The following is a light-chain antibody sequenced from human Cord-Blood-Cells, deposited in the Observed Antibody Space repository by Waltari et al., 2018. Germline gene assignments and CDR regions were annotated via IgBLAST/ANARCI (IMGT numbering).Light chain of an antibody. Sequence: DIQMTQSPSSLSASAGDRVTITCRASQSISSYLNWYQQKPGKAPKLLIYAASSLQSGVPSRFNGSGSGTDFTLTISSLQPEDFATYYCQQSYSTLMYSFGQGTKLEIK. CDR2: AAS. V-gene: IGKV1-39*01. J-gene: IGKJ2*03. CDR3: QQSYSTLMYS. CDR1: QSISSY.